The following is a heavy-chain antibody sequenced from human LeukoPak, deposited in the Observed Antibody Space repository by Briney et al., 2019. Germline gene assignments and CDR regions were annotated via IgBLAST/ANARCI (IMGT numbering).Heavy chain of an antibody. V-gene: IGHV3-21*01. Sequence: GGSLRLSCAASGFTFSSHSMTWVRQAPGKGLKWVSVITSSSDYIYYADSLKGRFTVSRDNAKNSLYLQLNSLRAEDTAVYYCVRESVYYDSSAYYNVLDYWGQGTLVTVSS. CDR1: GFTFSSHS. CDR2: ITSSSDYI. J-gene: IGHJ4*02. D-gene: IGHD3-22*01. CDR3: VRESVYYDSSAYYNVLDY.